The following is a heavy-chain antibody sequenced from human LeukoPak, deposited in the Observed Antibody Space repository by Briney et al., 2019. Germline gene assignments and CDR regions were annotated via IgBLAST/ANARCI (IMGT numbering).Heavy chain of an antibody. CDR2: FDPDDGKT. J-gene: IGHJ4*02. D-gene: IGHD3-10*01. CDR3: GRGFSIDY. Sequence: GASVKVSCKVSGYTLTELSIHWVRQAPGKGLEWMGGFDPDDGKTIYAQRFQDRVTMTKDTSTDTAYMELSGLTSEDTAVYYCGRGFSIDYWGQGTLIIVSS. CDR1: GYTLTELS. V-gene: IGHV1-24*01.